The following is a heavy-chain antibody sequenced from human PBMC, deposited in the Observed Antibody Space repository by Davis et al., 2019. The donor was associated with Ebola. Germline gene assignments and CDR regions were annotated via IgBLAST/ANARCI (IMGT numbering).Heavy chain of an antibody. D-gene: IGHD1-26*01. Sequence: MPSETLSLTCTVSGGSISSYYWSWIRQPPGKGLEWIGYIYYSGSTNYNPSLKSRVTISVDTSKNQFSLKLSSVTAADTAVYYCARRVGLRSPFDHWGQGTLVTVSS. CDR2: IYYSGST. CDR1: GGSISSYY. CDR3: ARRVGLRSPFDH. J-gene: IGHJ4*02. V-gene: IGHV4-59*01.